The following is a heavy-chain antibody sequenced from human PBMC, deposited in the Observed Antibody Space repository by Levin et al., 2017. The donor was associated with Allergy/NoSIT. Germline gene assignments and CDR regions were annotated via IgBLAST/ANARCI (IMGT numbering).Heavy chain of an antibody. V-gene: IGHV3-7*04. CDR1: RFTFSTSW. CDR2: VKQDGSEK. Sequence: GGSLRLSCAASRFTFSTSWMSWVRQAPGKGLEWVASVKQDGSEKYYVDSVKGRFTISRDNTKNSLYLQMNSLRAEDTAVYYCAREADIFAGRDAFDIWGQGTMVTVSS. D-gene: IGHD3-9*01. J-gene: IGHJ3*02. CDR3: AREADIFAGRDAFDI.